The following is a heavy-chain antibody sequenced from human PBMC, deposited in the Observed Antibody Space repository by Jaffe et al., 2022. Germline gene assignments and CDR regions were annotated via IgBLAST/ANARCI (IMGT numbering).Heavy chain of an antibody. D-gene: IGHD2-15*01. CDR3: AKDGRPTLGYCSGGSCYPGDYFDY. CDR1: GFTFSSYA. Sequence: EVQLLESGGGLVQPGGSLRLSCAASGFTFSSYAMSWVRQAPGKGLEWVSAISGSGGSTYYADSVKGRFTISRDNSKNTLYLQMNSLRAEDTAVYYCAKDGRPTLGYCSGGSCYPGDYFDYWGQGTLVTVSS. CDR2: ISGSGGST. J-gene: IGHJ4*02. V-gene: IGHV3-23*01.